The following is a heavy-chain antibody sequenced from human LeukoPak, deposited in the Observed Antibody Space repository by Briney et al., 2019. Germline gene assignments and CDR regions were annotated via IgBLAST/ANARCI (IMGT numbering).Heavy chain of an antibody. CDR1: GYTFTSYY. CDR2: INPSGGST. D-gene: IGHD3-10*01. Sequence: ASVKVSCKASGYTFTSYYMHWVRQAPGQGLEWMGIINPSGGSTSYAQKFQGRVTMTRDMSTSTVYMELSSLRSEDTAVYYCARDFYGSGSYLRTGWFDPWGQGTLVTVSS. V-gene: IGHV1-46*01. J-gene: IGHJ5*02. CDR3: ARDFYGSGSYLRTGWFDP.